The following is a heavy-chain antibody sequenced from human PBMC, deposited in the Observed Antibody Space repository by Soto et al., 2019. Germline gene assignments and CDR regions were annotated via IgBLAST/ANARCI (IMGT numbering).Heavy chain of an antibody. V-gene: IGHV5-51*03. D-gene: IGHD3-10*01. CDR1: GYSFTSYW. CDR3: ARSFYYYGSGSYPHDAFDI. J-gene: IGHJ3*02. CDR2: IYPGDSDT. Sequence: EVQLVQSGAEVKKPGESLKISCKGSGYSFTSYWIGWVRQMPGKGLEWMGIIYPGDSDTRYSPSFQGQVTISADKSISTAYLQWSSLKASDTAMYYCARSFYYYGSGSYPHDAFDIWGQGTMVTVSS.